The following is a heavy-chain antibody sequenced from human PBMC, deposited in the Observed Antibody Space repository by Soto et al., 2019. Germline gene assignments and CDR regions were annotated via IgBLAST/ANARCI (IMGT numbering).Heavy chain of an antibody. Sequence: VQVVESGGGFVEPGGSLRLSCAASGFSFTSAWLTWVRQAPGKGLEWVGRIKSETDGGTTAFAAPVKDRFTMSRDAAENTVSLQMNSLKTEDPAIFFCFGQVTISGAPFIYWGQGILVTVSS. CDR3: FGQVTISGAPFIY. CDR2: IKSETDGGTT. J-gene: IGHJ4*02. CDR1: GFSFTSAW. V-gene: IGHV3-15*07. D-gene: IGHD3-3*01.